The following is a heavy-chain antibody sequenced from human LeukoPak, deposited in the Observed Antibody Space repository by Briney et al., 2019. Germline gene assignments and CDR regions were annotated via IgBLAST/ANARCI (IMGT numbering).Heavy chain of an antibody. CDR1: GGSISSYY. CDR2: IYYSGST. Sequence: PSETLSLTCNVSGGSISSYYWSWIRQPPGKGLEWIGYIYYSGSTNYNPSLKSRVTISVDTSKNQFSLKLTSVTAADTATYYCARDGYYYDGSFEYWGQGIRVAVSS. J-gene: IGHJ4*02. V-gene: IGHV4-59*12. CDR3: ARDGYYYDGSFEY. D-gene: IGHD3-22*01.